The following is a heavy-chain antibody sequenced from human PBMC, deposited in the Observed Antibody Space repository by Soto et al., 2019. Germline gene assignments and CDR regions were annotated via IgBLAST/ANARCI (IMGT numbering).Heavy chain of an antibody. Sequence: EVQLLESGGALVQPGGSLRLSCTASGFTFSNSAMGWVRQAPGKGLEWVSGISGSGGSTYYAKSVKGRFSISRDNSKNTVFLQMNSLTAEDTAIYYCAKDRSIGTSSGDVDYWGQGTLVNVSS. D-gene: IGHD3-10*01. V-gene: IGHV3-23*01. CDR2: ISGSGGST. J-gene: IGHJ4*02. CDR1: GFTFSNSA. CDR3: AKDRSIGTSSGDVDY.